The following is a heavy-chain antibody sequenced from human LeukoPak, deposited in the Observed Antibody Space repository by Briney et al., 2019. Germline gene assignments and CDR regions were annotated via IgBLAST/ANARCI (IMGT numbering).Heavy chain of an antibody. Sequence: GGSLRLSCAASGFTVSNNDMSWVRQAPGKGLEWVSVMYRGGSTYYADSVQGRFTMSRDNSKNTLYLQMNSLRAEDTAVYYCERDGGAAAGYWGQGTLVTVSS. CDR3: ERDGGAAAGY. D-gene: IGHD6-13*01. J-gene: IGHJ4*02. V-gene: IGHV3-66*01. CDR1: GFTVSNND. CDR2: MYRGGST.